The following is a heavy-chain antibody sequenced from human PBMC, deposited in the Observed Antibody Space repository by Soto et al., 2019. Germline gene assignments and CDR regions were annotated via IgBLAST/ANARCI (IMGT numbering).Heavy chain of an antibody. J-gene: IGHJ6*02. CDR3: ARHAGAYCSSTSCYATDYYYYGMDV. D-gene: IGHD2-2*01. V-gene: IGHV4-39*01. CDR1: GGPISSSSYY. Sequence: PSETLSLTCTVSGGPISSSSYYWGWIRQPPGKGLEWIGSIYYSGSTYYNPSLKSRVTISVDTSKNQFSLKLSSVTAADTAVYYCARHAGAYCSSTSCYATDYYYYGMDVWGQGTTVTVSS. CDR2: IYYSGST.